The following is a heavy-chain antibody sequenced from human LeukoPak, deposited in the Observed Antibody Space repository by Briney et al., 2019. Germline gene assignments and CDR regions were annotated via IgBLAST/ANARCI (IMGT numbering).Heavy chain of an antibody. D-gene: IGHD4-11*01. Sequence: GGSLRLSCAASGFTFSSYAMSWVRQAPGKGLEWVSDINGSGYSTYYADSVKGRFTISRDNFKNTLYLQMNSLRAEDTALYYCTRELPLSDYNLNNWFDPWGQGTLVTVSS. V-gene: IGHV3-23*01. J-gene: IGHJ5*02. CDR1: GFTFSSYA. CDR2: INGSGYST. CDR3: TRELPLSDYNLNNWFDP.